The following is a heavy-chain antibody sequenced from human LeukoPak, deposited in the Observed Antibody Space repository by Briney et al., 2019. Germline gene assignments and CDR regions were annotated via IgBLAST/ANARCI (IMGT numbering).Heavy chain of an antibody. CDR3: ARDEAVAGFDY. CDR2: INQDGSEN. V-gene: IGHV3-7*01. CDR1: GFTFSRYW. J-gene: IGHJ4*02. Sequence: GGSLRLSCAASGFTFSRYWMSWVRQAPGKGLEWVANINQDGSENSFVDSVKGRFIIFRDNAKNSLYLQMNSLRAEDTAVYYCARDEAVAGFDYWGQGTLVTVSS. D-gene: IGHD6-19*01.